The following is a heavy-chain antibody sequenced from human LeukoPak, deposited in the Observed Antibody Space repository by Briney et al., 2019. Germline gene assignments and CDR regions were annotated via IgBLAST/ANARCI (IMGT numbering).Heavy chain of an antibody. J-gene: IGHJ4*02. D-gene: IGHD1-1*01. Sequence: GGSLRLSCTASGFPFNEYSMNWVHQAPGKGLEWIAYIGIDSGNTWYADSVKGRFTISADSAKNSVSLQMSSLRVEDTAVYYCARDHNYAFDNWGQGTLVSVSS. CDR1: GFPFNEYS. CDR2: IGIDSGNT. CDR3: ARDHNYAFDN. V-gene: IGHV3-48*04.